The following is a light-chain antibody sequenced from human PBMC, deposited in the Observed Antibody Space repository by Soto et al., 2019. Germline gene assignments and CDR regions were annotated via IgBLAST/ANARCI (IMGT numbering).Light chain of an antibody. V-gene: IGKV3-20*01. CDR1: QSVSRSD. Sequence: EIVLRQSPGILSLSPGERGTLSCRASQSVSRSDLAWYQHRPGQAPRLLIYGASSRATGIPDRFSGSGSGTDFTLTVSRLEPEDFAVYYCHHYASSPPWTFDQGTKVEIK. CDR2: GAS. J-gene: IGKJ1*01. CDR3: HHYASSPPWT.